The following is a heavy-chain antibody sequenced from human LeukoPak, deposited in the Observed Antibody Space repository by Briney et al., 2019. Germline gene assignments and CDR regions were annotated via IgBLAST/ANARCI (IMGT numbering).Heavy chain of an antibody. CDR1: GYTFTSYG. D-gene: IGHD3-22*01. CDR2: ISAYNGNT. Sequence: GASVKVSCKASGYTFTSYGISWVRQAPGQGLEWMGWISAYNGNTNYAQKLQGRVTMTTDTSTSTAYMELRSLRSDDTAVYYCARGPPVYYYDSSGYYDYWGQGTLVTVSS. V-gene: IGHV1-18*01. CDR3: ARGPPVYYYDSSGYYDY. J-gene: IGHJ4*02.